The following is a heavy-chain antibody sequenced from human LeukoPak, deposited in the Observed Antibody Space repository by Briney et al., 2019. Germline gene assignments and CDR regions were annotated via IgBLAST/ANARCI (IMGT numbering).Heavy chain of an antibody. CDR2: INHSGST. D-gene: IGHD6-13*01. CDR1: GGSFSGYY. V-gene: IGHV4-34*01. J-gene: IGHJ4*02. Sequence: SETLPLTCAVYGGSFSGYYWSWIRQPPGKGLEWIGEINHSGSTNYNPSLKSRVTISVDTSKNQFSLKLSSVTAADTAVYYCARGLRYSSSWYYLSDYWGQGTLVTVSS. CDR3: ARGLRYSSSWYYLSDY.